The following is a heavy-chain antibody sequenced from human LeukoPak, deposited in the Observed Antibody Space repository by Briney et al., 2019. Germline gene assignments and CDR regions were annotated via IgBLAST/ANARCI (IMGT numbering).Heavy chain of an antibody. CDR1: GFTFSSYA. CDR2: ISSNGGST. J-gene: IGHJ6*02. Sequence: PGGSLRLAWAASGFTFSSYAMHWVRQAQGQGRGYVSAISSNGGSTYYANSVKGRFTISRDDSKNTLYLQMGGLRAEDMAVYYCASPLGGYQQVRYYYYGMDVWGQGTTVTVSS. V-gene: IGHV3-64*01. D-gene: IGHD3-16*02. CDR3: ASPLGGYQQVRYYYYGMDV.